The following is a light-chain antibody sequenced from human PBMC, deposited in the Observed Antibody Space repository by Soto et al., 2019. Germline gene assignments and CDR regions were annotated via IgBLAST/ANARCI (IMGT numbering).Light chain of an antibody. V-gene: IGKV1-12*01. CDR3: QQADSLPFT. J-gene: IGKJ5*01. CDR2: TAS. CDR1: QGVNTW. Sequence: DIQMTQSPSSLSAAVGDRVTITCRASQGVNTWLAWYQQKPGKAPNLLIYTASSLQSGVPSRFSGSGSGTDFTLTITNLQPEDFATYYCQQADSLPFTFGQGTRLEI.